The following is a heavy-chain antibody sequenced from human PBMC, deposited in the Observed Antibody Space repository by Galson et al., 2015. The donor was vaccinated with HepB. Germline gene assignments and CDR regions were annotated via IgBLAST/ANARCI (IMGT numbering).Heavy chain of an antibody. CDR2: IYPGDSDT. J-gene: IGHJ5*02. V-gene: IGHV5-51*03. CDR3: ARCKSSSWRANWFDP. CDR1: GYSFTSYW. D-gene: IGHD6-13*01. Sequence: QSGAEVKKPGESLKISCKGSGYSFTSYWIGWVRQMPGKGLEWMGIIYPGDSDTRCSPSFQGQVAISADKSISTAYLQWSSLKASDTAMYYCARCKSSSWRANWFDPWGQGTLVTVSS.